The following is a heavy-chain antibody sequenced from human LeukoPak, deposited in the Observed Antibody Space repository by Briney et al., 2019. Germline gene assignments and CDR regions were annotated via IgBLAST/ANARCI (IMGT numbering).Heavy chain of an antibody. Sequence: GGSLRLSCAVSGFTFTDTYMTWIRQAPGKGLESLSYISPSGTDISYADSVKGRFTISRDNSKNTLYLQMNSLRAEDTAVYYCAKDYGQYQLLSSLPNWFDPWGQGTLVTVSS. CDR2: ISPSGTDI. CDR1: GFTFTDTY. D-gene: IGHD2-2*01. V-gene: IGHV3-11*04. CDR3: AKDYGQYQLLSSLPNWFDP. J-gene: IGHJ5*02.